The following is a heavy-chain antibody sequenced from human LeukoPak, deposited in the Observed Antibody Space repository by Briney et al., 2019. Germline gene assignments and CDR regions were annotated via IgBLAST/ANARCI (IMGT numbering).Heavy chain of an antibody. CDR2: IYYSGST. CDR1: GGSFSGYY. Sequence: PSETLSLTCAVYGGSFSGYYWSWIRQPPGKGLEWIGSIYYSGSTYYDPSLKSRVTISVDTSKNQFSLKLSSVTAADTAVYYCARHRRDSSVPYWGQGTLVTVSS. V-gene: IGHV4-34*01. D-gene: IGHD6-19*01. CDR3: ARHRRDSSVPY. J-gene: IGHJ4*02.